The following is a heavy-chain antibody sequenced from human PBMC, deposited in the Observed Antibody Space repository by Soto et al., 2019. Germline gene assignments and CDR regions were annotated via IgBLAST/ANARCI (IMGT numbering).Heavy chain of an antibody. Sequence: GGSLRLSCVASGFTFDDYGMSWVRQAPGKGLEWVSGINWNGGSTGYADSVKGRFTISRDNAKNSLYLQMNSLRAEDTALYHCARRGLRGGTGTTLPLDYWGQGTLVTVSS. CDR2: INWNGGST. D-gene: IGHD1-7*01. V-gene: IGHV3-20*01. J-gene: IGHJ4*02. CDR1: GFTFDDYG. CDR3: ARRGLRGGTGTTLPLDY.